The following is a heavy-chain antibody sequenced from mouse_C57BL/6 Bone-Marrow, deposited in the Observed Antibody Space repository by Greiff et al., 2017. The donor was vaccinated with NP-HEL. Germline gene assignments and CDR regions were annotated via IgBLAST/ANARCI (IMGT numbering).Heavy chain of an antibody. Sequence: QVQLQQSGAELVRPGASVTLSCKASGYTFTDYEMHWVKQTPVHGLEWIGAIDPETGGTAYNQKFKGKAILTADKSSSTAYMELRSLTSEDSAVDYCTRWGTGYWGQGTLVTVSA. CDR1: GYTFTDYE. CDR2: IDPETGGT. CDR3: TRWGTGY. J-gene: IGHJ3*01. D-gene: IGHD2-14*01. V-gene: IGHV1-15*01.